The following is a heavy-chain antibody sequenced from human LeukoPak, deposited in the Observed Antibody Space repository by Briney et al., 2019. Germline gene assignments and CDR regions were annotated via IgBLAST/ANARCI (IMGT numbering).Heavy chain of an antibody. CDR1: GFTVNNNY. J-gene: IGHJ3*02. CDR3: ARDIDYESSGYPTYAFDI. D-gene: IGHD3-22*01. V-gene: IGHV3-53*01. CDR2: TYSGGST. Sequence: GGSLRLSCAASGFTVNNNYMNWVRQAPGKGLEWVSVTYSGGSTYYAGSVKGRLTVSRDNSKNTLHLRMNSLRAEDTAVYYCARDIDYESSGYPTYAFDIWGQGTMVTVSS.